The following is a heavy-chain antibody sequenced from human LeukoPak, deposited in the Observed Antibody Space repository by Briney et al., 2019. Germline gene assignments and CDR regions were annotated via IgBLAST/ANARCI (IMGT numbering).Heavy chain of an antibody. J-gene: IGHJ4*02. CDR2: MNLKSGYT. V-gene: IGHV1-8*03. CDR1: GYSFTTYD. D-gene: IGHD1-26*01. Sequence: ASVTVSCKASGYSFTTYDINWVRQATGQGLEWMGWMNLKSGYTGYAQKFQGRVTITRDTSTSTVYMELSSLRSEDTAVYYCARVAGSIDYRGQGTLVTVSS. CDR3: ARVAGSIDY.